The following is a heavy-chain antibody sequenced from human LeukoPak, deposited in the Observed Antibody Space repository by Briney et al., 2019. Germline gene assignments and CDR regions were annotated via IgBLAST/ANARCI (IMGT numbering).Heavy chain of an antibody. CDR2: IYYSGST. CDR3: ARAPRGYSANPDYFDY. CDR1: GGSISSSSYY. D-gene: IGHD5-12*01. V-gene: IGHV4-39*01. Sequence: PSETLSLTCTVSGGSISSSSYYWGWLRQPPGKGLEWIGSIYYSGSTYYNPSLKSRVTISVDTSKNQFSLKLSSVTAADTAVYYCARAPRGYSANPDYFDYWGQGTLVTVSS. J-gene: IGHJ4*02.